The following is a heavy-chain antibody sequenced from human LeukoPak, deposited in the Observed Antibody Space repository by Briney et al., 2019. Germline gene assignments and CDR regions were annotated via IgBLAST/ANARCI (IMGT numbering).Heavy chain of an antibody. CDR3: ARDLAVTNEMPLGY. D-gene: IGHD2-21*02. Sequence: GASVKVSCKASGYTFTSYGISWVRQAPGQGLEWMGWISAYNGNTNYAQKLQGRVTMTTDTSTSTAYMELRSLRSDDTAVYYCARDLAVTNEMPLGYWGQGTLVTVSS. V-gene: IGHV1-18*01. J-gene: IGHJ4*02. CDR1: GYTFTSYG. CDR2: ISAYNGNT.